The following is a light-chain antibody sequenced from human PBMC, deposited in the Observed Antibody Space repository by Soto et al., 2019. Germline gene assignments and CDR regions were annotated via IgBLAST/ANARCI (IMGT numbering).Light chain of an antibody. CDR1: QSVSSNN. CDR2: GSS. V-gene: IGKV3-20*01. J-gene: IGKJ3*01. Sequence: EIVLTQSPGTLSLSPGERATLSCRASQSVSSNNLAWYQQRPGQAPRVVIYGSSTRATGIPERFSGSGSGTDFTLTISRLEPEEFAVYYCQQYGRSPFTFGPGTKGDIK. CDR3: QQYGRSPFT.